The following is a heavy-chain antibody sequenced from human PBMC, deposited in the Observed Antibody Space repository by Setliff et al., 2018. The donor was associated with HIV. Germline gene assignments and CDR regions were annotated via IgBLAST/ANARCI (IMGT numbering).Heavy chain of an antibody. D-gene: IGHD7-27*01. V-gene: IGHV3-30-3*01. CDR1: GFTFSSYA. CDR3: AKDRWGGKPYYFDY. Sequence: SLRLSCAASGFTFSSYAMDWVRQAPGKGLEWVAVMSTGGDIKIYADSVKGRFTISRDNSKNTLYLQMNSLRAEDTAVYYCAKDRWGGKPYYFDYWGQGTLVTVSS. CDR2: MSTGGDIK. J-gene: IGHJ4*02.